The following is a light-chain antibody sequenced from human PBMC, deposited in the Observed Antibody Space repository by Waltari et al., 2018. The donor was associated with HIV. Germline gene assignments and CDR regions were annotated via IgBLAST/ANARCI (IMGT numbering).Light chain of an antibody. CDR1: QSISNS. CDR3: QQYNSYVT. Sequence: DIQMTQSPSTLSASVGDRVTITCRASQSISNSLAWYQQKPGKAPKLLIYKASSLESGVPSRFSGRGSGTEFTLTISSLQPDDFATYYCQQYNSYVTFGPGTKVDIK. J-gene: IGKJ3*01. V-gene: IGKV1-5*03. CDR2: KAS.